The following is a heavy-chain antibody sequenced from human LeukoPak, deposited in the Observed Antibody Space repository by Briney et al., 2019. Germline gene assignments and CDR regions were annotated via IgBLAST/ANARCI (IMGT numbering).Heavy chain of an antibody. CDR1: GFTFSSYF. CDR3: ARDRLEDYDFWSGYYGWFDP. J-gene: IGHJ5*02. CDR2: VSSDGTYT. V-gene: IGHV3-74*03. D-gene: IGHD3-3*01. Sequence: GGSLRLSCAASGFTFSSYFMHWVRQAPGKGLVWVSRVSSDGTYTEYADSVKGRFTISRDNAKNSLYLQMNSLRAEDTAVYYCARDRLEDYDFWSGYYGWFDPWGQGTLVTVSS.